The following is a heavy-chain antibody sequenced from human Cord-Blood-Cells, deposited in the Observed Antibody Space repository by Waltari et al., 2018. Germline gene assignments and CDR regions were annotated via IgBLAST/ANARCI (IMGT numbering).Heavy chain of an antibody. D-gene: IGHD3-3*01. Sequence: QVQLVESGGGVVQPGRSLRLSCAASGFTFSSYAMHWVGQAPGKGVDWVAVISYDEMKKYYADSVNGRFTISRDNSKNALYLQMNSLRAEDTAVYYCARSLEGDMDVWGKGTTVTVSS. CDR2: ISYDEMKK. CDR1: GFTFSSYA. J-gene: IGHJ6*03. CDR3: ARSLEGDMDV. V-gene: IGHV3-30*04.